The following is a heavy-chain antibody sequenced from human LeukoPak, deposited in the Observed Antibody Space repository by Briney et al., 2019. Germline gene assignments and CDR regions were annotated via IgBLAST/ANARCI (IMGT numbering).Heavy chain of an antibody. J-gene: IGHJ3*02. CDR3: ARSVGYSYGKALDAFDI. Sequence: ASVKVSCKASGYTFTSYAMNWVRQAPGQGLEWMGWINTSTGNPTYAQGFTGRFVFSLDTSVSTAYLQISSLKAEDTAVYYCARSVGYSYGKALDAFDIWGQGTMVTVSS. CDR2: INTSTGNP. CDR1: GYTFTSYA. V-gene: IGHV7-4-1*02. D-gene: IGHD5-18*01.